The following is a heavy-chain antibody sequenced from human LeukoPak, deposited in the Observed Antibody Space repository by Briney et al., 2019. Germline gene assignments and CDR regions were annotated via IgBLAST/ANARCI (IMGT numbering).Heavy chain of an antibody. V-gene: IGHV4-59*01. Sequence: SETLSLTCTVSGGSISSYYWSWIRQPPGKGLEWIGYIYYSGSTNYNPSLKSRATISVDTSKNQFSLKLSSVTAADTAVYYCARGMYSSPFDYWGQGTLVTVSS. CDR3: ARGMYSSPFDY. CDR1: GGSISSYY. J-gene: IGHJ4*02. CDR2: IYYSGST. D-gene: IGHD6-13*01.